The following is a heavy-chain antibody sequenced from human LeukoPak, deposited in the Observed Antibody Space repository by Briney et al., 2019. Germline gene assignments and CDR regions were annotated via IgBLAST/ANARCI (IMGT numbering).Heavy chain of an antibody. CDR2: ITPIFGTA. J-gene: IGHJ4*02. CDR1: GGTFSSSA. D-gene: IGHD6-13*01. CDR3: ARGYSSSWYYFDN. V-gene: IGHV1-69*13. Sequence: SVKVSCKASGGTFSSSAISWVRQAPGQGLEWMGGITPIFGTANYAQKFQGRVSITADESTSTAYMELSSLRSEDTAVYYCARGYSSSWYYFDNWGQGTLVTVSS.